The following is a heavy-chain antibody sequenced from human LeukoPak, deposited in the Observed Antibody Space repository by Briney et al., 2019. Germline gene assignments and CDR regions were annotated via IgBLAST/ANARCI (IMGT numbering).Heavy chain of an antibody. J-gene: IGHJ5*02. D-gene: IGHD5-18*01. CDR2: IYYSGST. Sequence: PSETLSLTCTVSGGSISSYYWSWIRQPPGKGLEWIGYIYYSGSTNYNPSLKSRVTISVDTSKNQFSLKLSSVTAAGTAVYYCARGERKYSYGQEVNWFDPWGQGTLVTVSS. V-gene: IGHV4-59*01. CDR1: GGSISSYY. CDR3: ARGERKYSYGQEVNWFDP.